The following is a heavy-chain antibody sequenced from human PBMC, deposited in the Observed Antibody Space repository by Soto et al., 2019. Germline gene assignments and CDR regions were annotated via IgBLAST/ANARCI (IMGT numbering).Heavy chain of an antibody. CDR1: GFTFSSYA. CDR2: ISGDGGST. J-gene: IGHJ5*02. V-gene: IGHV3-64D*08. CDR3: VKSYSSSWYSWFDP. Sequence: PGGSLRLSCSASGFTFSSYAMHWVRQAPGKGLEYVSSISGDGGSTYYADSVKGRFTISRDNSKNTLDLQVSSLRAEDTALYYCVKSYSSSWYSWFDPWGQGTLVTVSS. D-gene: IGHD6-13*01.